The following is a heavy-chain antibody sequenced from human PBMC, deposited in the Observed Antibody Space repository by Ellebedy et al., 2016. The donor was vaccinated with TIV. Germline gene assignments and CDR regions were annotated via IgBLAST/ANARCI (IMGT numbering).Heavy chain of an antibody. CDR1: GGSISSSAYY. V-gene: IGHV4-39*01. J-gene: IGHJ2*01. D-gene: IGHD3-10*01. Sequence: SETLSLXXTVSGGSISSSAYYWGWIRQLPGRGLEWIANIYYLGSTYYNPSLKSRVTISVDTSKNQFSLKLSSVTAADTAMYYCARHLLRDYYGSGSPNYWYLDLWGRGTLVTVSS. CDR3: ARHLLRDYYGSGSPNYWYLDL. CDR2: IYYLGST.